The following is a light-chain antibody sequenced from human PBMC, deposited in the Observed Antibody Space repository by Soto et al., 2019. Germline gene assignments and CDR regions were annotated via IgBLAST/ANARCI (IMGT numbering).Light chain of an antibody. CDR1: QRVDDSH. CDR3: QQRSNWPIT. V-gene: IGKV3-11*01. CDR2: DAS. Sequence: DIVMTQSPATLSVSPGERATLSCRASQRVDDSHLAWYQQKPGQAPRLLIYDASSRATGIPARFSGSGSGTDFTLTISSLEPEDFAVYYCQQRSNWPITFGQGTRLEIK. J-gene: IGKJ5*01.